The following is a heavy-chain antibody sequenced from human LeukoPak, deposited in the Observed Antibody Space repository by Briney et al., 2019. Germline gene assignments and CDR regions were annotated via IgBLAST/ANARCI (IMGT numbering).Heavy chain of an antibody. CDR1: GGSISSSSYY. CDR3: ARRITWGPYYFDY. CDR2: IYYSGST. J-gene: IGHJ4*02. Sequence: SETLSLTCTVSGGSISSSSYYWGWIRQPPGKGLEWIGSIYYSGSTYYNPSLKGRVTISVDTSKNQFSLKLSSVTAADTAVYYCARRITWGPYYFDYWGQGTLVTVSS. V-gene: IGHV4-39*01. D-gene: IGHD7-27*01.